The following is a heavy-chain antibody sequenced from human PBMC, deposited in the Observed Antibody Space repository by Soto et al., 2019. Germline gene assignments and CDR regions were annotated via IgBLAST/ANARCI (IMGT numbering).Heavy chain of an antibody. Sequence: GGSLRLSCAASGFTFSSYSMNWVRQAPGKGLEWVSSISSSSSYIYYADSVKGRFTISRDNAKNSLYLQMNSLRAEDTAVYYCARDSSSYNFDYWGQGTLVTAPQ. CDR1: GFTFSSYS. J-gene: IGHJ4*02. CDR3: ARDSSSYNFDY. V-gene: IGHV3-21*01. D-gene: IGHD6-13*01. CDR2: ISSSSSYI.